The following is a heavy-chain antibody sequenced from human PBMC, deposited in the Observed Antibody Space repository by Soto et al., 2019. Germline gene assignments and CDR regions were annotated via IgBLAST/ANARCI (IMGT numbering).Heavy chain of an antibody. Sequence: QVHLQESGPGLVKPSQTLSLTCTVSGGSISSGDYYWSWIRQPPGKGLEWIGYIYYSGRIHYNPSLKTRVTISVATSENHISRNPSSATAADAAVYYCARFAHADMSDNDAFDIWGPGTMVTVSS. CDR2: IYYSGRI. D-gene: IGHD2-15*01. V-gene: IGHV4-30-4*01. J-gene: IGHJ3*02. CDR3: ARFAHADMSDNDAFDI. CDR1: GGSISSGDYY.